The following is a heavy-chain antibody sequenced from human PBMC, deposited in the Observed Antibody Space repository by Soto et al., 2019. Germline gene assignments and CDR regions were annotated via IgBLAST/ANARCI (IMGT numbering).Heavy chain of an antibody. CDR1: GFTFNTYS. D-gene: IGHD4-17*01. J-gene: IGHJ4*02. V-gene: IGHV3-33*01. CDR3: ARAGGTTVTGLWHFDS. CDR2: IWYDGTKK. Sequence: QVQLEESGGGVVQPGRSLRLSCEASGFTFNTYSMHWVRQPPGKGLEWLAAIWYDGTKKYYADSVKGRIIISRDNSKKTLYLEMNSLRAEDTAVYYCARAGGTTVTGLWHFDSWGQGTLVTVSS.